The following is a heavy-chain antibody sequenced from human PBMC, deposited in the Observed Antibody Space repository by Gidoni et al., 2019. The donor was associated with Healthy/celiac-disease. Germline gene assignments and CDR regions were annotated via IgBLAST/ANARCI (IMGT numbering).Heavy chain of an antibody. J-gene: IGHJ5*02. V-gene: IGHV3-53*01. Sequence: VSVIYSGGSTYYADSVKGRFTISRDNSKNTLYLQMNSLRAEDTAVYYCARVVGVPRGGWFDPWGQGTLVTVSS. CDR2: IYSGGST. D-gene: IGHD1-26*01. CDR3: ARVVGVPRGGWFDP.